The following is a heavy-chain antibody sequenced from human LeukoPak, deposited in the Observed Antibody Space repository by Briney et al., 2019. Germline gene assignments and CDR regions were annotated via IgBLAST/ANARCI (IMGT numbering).Heavy chain of an antibody. D-gene: IGHD2-2*01. J-gene: IGHJ4*02. CDR3: AVSQKLDYCSSTCCYYPLDY. CDR2: ISYDGSNK. Sequence: PGGSLRLSCAASGFTFSSYGMHWVRQAPGKGLEWVAVISYDGSNKYYADSVKGRFTISRDNSKNTLYLQMNSLRAEDTAVYYCAVSQKLDYCSSTCCYYPLDYWGQGTLVTVSS. V-gene: IGHV3-30*03. CDR1: GFTFSSYG.